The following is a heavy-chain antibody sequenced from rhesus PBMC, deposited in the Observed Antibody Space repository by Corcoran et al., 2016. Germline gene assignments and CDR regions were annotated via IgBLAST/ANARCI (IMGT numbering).Heavy chain of an antibody. J-gene: IGHJ3*01. CDR2: ISYSGSS. CDR1: GYSISSGYG. V-gene: IGHV4-127*01. D-gene: IGHD5-12*01. CDR3: ARRGYSYSYFDY. Sequence: QVQLQESGPGLVKPSETLSLTCAVSGYSISSGYGWSWIRQPPGKGLEWIGYISYSGSSYYPPSFKSRVTISIATSKNQFSLKRSSVTAADTAVYYCARRGYSYSYFDYWGQGLRVTVSS.